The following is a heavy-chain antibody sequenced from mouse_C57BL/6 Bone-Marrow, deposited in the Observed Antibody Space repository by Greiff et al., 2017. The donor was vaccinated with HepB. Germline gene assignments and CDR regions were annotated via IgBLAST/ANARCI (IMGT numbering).Heavy chain of an antibody. J-gene: IGHJ3*01. V-gene: IGHV1-7*01. CDR3: AGSANSPWFAY. D-gene: IGHD3-3*01. CDR1: GYTFTSYW. CDR2: INPSSGYT. Sequence: QVQLQQSGAELAKPGASVKLSCKASGYTFTSYWMHWVKQRPGQGLEWIGYINPSSGYTKYNQKFKDKATLTADKSTSTAYMQLSSLTYEDSAVYYCAGSANSPWFAYWGQGTLVTVSA.